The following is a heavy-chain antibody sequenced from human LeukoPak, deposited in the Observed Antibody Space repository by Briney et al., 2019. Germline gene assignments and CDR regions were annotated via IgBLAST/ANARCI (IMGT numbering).Heavy chain of an antibody. J-gene: IGHJ4*02. V-gene: IGHV1-69*05. CDR1: GGTFSSYA. CDR2: IIPIFGTA. Sequence: ASVKVSGKASGGTFSSYAISWVRQAPGQGLEWMGGIIPIFGTANYAQKFQGRVTITTDESTSTAYMELSSLRSEDTAVYYCAISYDSSGYYLATSFDYWGQGTLVTVSS. CDR3: AISYDSSGYYLATSFDY. D-gene: IGHD3-22*01.